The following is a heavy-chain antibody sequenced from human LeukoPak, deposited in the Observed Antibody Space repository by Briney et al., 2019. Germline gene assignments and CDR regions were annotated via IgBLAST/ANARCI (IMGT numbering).Heavy chain of an antibody. CDR2: IIPILGIA. V-gene: IGHV1-69*04. J-gene: IGHJ4*02. D-gene: IGHD3-10*01. CDR1: GGTFSSYA. CDR3: ARDQPHYYGSGSYWD. Sequence: SVKVSCKASGGTFSSYAISWVRQAPGQGLEWMGRIIPILGIANYAQKFQGRVTITADKSTSTAYMELSSLRSEDTAVYYCARDQPHYYGSGSYWDWGQGTLVTVSS.